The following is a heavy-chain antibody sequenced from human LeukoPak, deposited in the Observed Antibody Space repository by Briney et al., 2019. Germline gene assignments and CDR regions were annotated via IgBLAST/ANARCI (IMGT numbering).Heavy chain of an antibody. CDR2: MNPNSGNT. Sequence: GASVKVSCEASGYTFTSYDINWVRQATGQGLEWMGWMNPNSGNTGYAQKFQGRVTMTRDTSISTAYMELSSLRSEDTAVYYCARGLSSYDILTGYFFGYWGQGTLVTVSS. J-gene: IGHJ4*02. CDR3: ARGLSSYDILTGYFFGY. V-gene: IGHV1-8*01. D-gene: IGHD3-9*01. CDR1: GYTFTSYD.